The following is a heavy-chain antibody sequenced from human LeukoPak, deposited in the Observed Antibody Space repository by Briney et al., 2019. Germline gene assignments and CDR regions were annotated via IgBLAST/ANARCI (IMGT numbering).Heavy chain of an antibody. V-gene: IGHV1-2*02. D-gene: IGHD3-3*01. CDR1: GYTFTGYY. J-gene: IGHJ5*02. CDR2: INPNSGGT. Sequence: ASVKVSCKVSGYTFTGYYMHWVRQAPGQGLEWMGWINPNSGGTNYAQKFQGRVTMTRDTSISTAYMELSRLRSDDTAVYYCARDIGDYDFWSGYLSWFDPWGQGTLVTVSS. CDR3: ARDIGDYDFWSGYLSWFDP.